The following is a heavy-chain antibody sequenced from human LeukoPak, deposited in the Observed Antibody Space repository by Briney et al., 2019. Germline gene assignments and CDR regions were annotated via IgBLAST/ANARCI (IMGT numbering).Heavy chain of an antibody. Sequence: GGSLRLSCAASGVTFSSYAMSWVRQAPGKGLEWVSAISGSGGSTYYADSVRGRFTISRDNSKNTLYLQMNSLRAEDTAVYYCAKVDGSGSYYNGDAFDIWGQGTMVTVSS. J-gene: IGHJ3*02. CDR3: AKVDGSGSYYNGDAFDI. CDR1: GVTFSSYA. D-gene: IGHD3-10*01. V-gene: IGHV3-23*01. CDR2: ISGSGGST.